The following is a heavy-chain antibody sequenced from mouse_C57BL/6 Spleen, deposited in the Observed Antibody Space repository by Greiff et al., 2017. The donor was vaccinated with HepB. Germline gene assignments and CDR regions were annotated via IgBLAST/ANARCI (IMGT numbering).Heavy chain of an antibody. CDR2: INPYNGDT. D-gene: IGHD2-4*01. CDR1: GYSFTGYF. V-gene: IGHV1-20*01. J-gene: IGHJ4*01. Sequence: DVQLQESGPELVKPGDSVKISCKASGYSFTGYFMNWVMQSHGKSLEWIGRINPYNGDTFYNQKFKGKATLTVDKSSSTAHLELRSLTSEDSAVYYCARSGDYDLMDYWGQGTSVTVSS. CDR3: ARSGDYDLMDY.